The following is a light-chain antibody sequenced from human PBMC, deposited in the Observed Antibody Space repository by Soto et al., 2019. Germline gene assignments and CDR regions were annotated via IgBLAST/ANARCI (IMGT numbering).Light chain of an antibody. Sequence: QSVLTQPPSVSGAPGQRVTISCTGSDSNIGAGYDVHWYQQLPGTAPKLLIFGNTNRPSGVPDRFSGSKSGTSASLAVTGLQPADEADSYCQSYDSSVPFVVFGGGTQLTV. CDR1: DSNIGAGYD. V-gene: IGLV1-40*01. J-gene: IGLJ3*02. CDR2: GNT. CDR3: QSYDSSVPFVV.